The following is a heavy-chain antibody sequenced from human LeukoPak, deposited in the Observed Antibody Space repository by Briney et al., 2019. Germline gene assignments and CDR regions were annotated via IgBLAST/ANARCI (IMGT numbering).Heavy chain of an antibody. Sequence: SVKVSCKASGGTFSSYAISWVRQAPGQGLEWMGRIIPILGIANYAQKFQGRVTMTRNTSISTAYMELSSLRSEDTAVYYCARTAAADYWGQGTLVTVSS. J-gene: IGHJ4*02. CDR3: ARTAAADY. D-gene: IGHD6-13*01. CDR2: IIPILGIA. CDR1: GGTFSSYA. V-gene: IGHV1-69*04.